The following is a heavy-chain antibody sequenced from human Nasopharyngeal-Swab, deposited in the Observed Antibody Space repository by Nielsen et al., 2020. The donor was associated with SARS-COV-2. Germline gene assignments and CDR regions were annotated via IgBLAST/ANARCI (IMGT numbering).Heavy chain of an antibody. Sequence: SETLSLTCTVSGGSISSYYWSWIRQPPGKGLEWIGYIYYSGSTNYNPSLKSRVTISVDTSKNQFSLKLSSVTAADTAVYYCARAGVFDYWGQGTLVTVSS. CDR2: IYYSGST. J-gene: IGHJ4*02. V-gene: IGHV4-59*01. CDR1: GGSISSYY. CDR3: ARAGVFDY.